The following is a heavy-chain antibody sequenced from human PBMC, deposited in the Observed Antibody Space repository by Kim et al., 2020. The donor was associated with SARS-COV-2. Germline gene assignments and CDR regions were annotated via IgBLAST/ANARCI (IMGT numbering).Heavy chain of an antibody. CDR3: ARDYGKWELLP. J-gene: IGHJ4*02. CDR2: IIPILGIA. Sequence: SVKVSCKASGGTFSSYAISWVRQAPGQGLEWMGRIIPILGIANYAQKFQGRVTITADKSTSTAYMELSSLRSEDTAVYYCARDYGKWELLPWGQGTLVTVSS. CDR1: GGTFSSYA. D-gene: IGHD1-26*01. V-gene: IGHV1-69*04.